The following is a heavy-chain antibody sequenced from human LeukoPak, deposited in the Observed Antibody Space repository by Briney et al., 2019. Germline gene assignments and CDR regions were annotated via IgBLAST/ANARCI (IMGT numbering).Heavy chain of an antibody. CDR1: GGSIRSGSFY. CDR2: IYYSGTT. D-gene: IGHD3-3*01. Sequence: PSETLSLTCTVSGGSIRSGSFYWTWIRQHPGKGLEWIGYIYYSGTTYYNPSLKSRVTISVDTSKDQFSLKLSSVTAADTAVYYCATSPDYDFWRRYAFDIWGQGTMVTVSS. CDR3: ATSPDYDFWRRYAFDI. J-gene: IGHJ3*02. V-gene: IGHV4-31*03.